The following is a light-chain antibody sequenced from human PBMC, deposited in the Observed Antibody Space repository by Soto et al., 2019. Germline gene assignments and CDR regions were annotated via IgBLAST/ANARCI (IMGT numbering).Light chain of an antibody. J-gene: IGKJ3*01. Sequence: DIQMTQSPSSLSASVGDRVTITCQASQDLHSYLHWYQQKPGRAPKRLVYDASNLDIGVPPRFSGSGSGTDFSLTISSLQPEDFGTYYCQQYENRPFTCGPGPKLDLK. V-gene: IGKV1-33*01. CDR2: DAS. CDR3: QQYENRPFT. CDR1: QDLHSY.